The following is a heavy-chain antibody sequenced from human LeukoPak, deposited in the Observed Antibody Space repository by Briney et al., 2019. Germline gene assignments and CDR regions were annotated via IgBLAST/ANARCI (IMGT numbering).Heavy chain of an antibody. D-gene: IGHD2-21*02. Sequence: ASVKVSCKASGYTFTGYYVHWVRQAPGQGLEWMGRINPNSGDTNYAQKFQGRVTMTRDTSISTAYMGLSRLRSDDTAVYYCARDYCGGDCFPDYWGQETLVTVSS. V-gene: IGHV1-2*06. CDR3: ARDYCGGDCFPDY. J-gene: IGHJ4*02. CDR1: GYTFTGYY. CDR2: INPNSGDT.